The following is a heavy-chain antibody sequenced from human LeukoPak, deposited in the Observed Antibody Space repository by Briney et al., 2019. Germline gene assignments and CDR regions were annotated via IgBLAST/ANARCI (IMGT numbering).Heavy chain of an antibody. D-gene: IGHD3-3*01. Sequence: GASVKVSCKASGYTFTSYGISWVRQAPGQGLEWMGWISAYNGDTNYAQKLQGRVTMTTDTSTSTAYMELRSLRSDDTAVYYCARDRSPYYDFWSGYYTEAFDIWGQGTMVTVSS. V-gene: IGHV1-18*01. CDR2: ISAYNGDT. J-gene: IGHJ3*02. CDR1: GYTFTSYG. CDR3: ARDRSPYYDFWSGYYTEAFDI.